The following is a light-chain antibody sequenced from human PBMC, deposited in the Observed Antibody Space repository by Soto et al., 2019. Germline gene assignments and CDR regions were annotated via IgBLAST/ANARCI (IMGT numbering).Light chain of an antibody. V-gene: IGKV1-9*01. CDR2: GAS. J-gene: IGKJ1*01. CDR3: QQLNNFPRT. CDR1: QGISSY. Sequence: DIQLTQSPSFLSASVGDRVTITCRASQGISSYLAWYQQRPGKAPKLLLYGASTLQSGVPSRFSGSASGTTFTLTINTLQPEDFATYYGQQLNNFPRTCGQGTKVE.